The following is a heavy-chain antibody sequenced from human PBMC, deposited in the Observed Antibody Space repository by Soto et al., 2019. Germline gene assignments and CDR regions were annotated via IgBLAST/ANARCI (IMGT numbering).Heavy chain of an antibody. Sequence: SGPTLVNPTQTLTLTCTFSGFSLSTSGMRVSWIRQPPGKALEWLARIDWDDDKFYSTSLKTRLTISKDTSKNQVVLTMTNMDPVDTATYYCARAYHYYDSSGIYSYYFDYWGQGTLVTVS. V-gene: IGHV2-70*04. D-gene: IGHD3-22*01. CDR1: GFSLSTSGMR. CDR3: ARAYHYYDSSGIYSYYFDY. J-gene: IGHJ4*02. CDR2: IDWDDDK.